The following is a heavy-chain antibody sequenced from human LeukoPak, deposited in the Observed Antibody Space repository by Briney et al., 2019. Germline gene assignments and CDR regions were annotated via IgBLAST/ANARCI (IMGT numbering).Heavy chain of an antibody. D-gene: IGHD6-19*01. J-gene: IGHJ4*02. CDR2: ISYDGSDK. CDR3: AKGYASGRSLEY. CDR1: GFTFSSYV. V-gene: IGHV3-30*04. Sequence: GGSLRLSCAASGFTFSSYVMDWVRQAPGKGLEGVAVISYDGSDKYYADSVKGRFTIYRDNSKNTLYLQMNSLRAEDTAVYYCAKGYASGRSLEYWGQGTLVTVSS.